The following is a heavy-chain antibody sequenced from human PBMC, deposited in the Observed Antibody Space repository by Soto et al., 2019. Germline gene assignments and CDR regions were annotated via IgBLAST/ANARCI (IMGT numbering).Heavy chain of an antibody. J-gene: IGHJ6*03. D-gene: IGHD2-2*01. CDR2: IYYSGST. CDR3: ARVEKYQPLTYYSRNYYMDV. Sequence: SETLSLTCTVSGGSISSYYWSWIRQPPGKGLEWIGYIYYSGSTNYNPSLKSRVTISVDTSKNQFSLKLSSVTAADTAVYYCARVEKYQPLTYYSRNYYMDVWGKGTTVTVSS. CDR1: GGSISSYY. V-gene: IGHV4-59*01.